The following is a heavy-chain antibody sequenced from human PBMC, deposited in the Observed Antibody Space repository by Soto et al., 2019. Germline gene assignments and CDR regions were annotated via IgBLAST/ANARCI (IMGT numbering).Heavy chain of an antibody. J-gene: IGHJ6*02. V-gene: IGHV3-53*01. CDR3: ARDLVLTGYSDYYYYGMDV. CDR2: VYSGGST. CDR1: GFTVSNNY. D-gene: IGHD3-9*01. Sequence: PGGSLRLSCAASGFTVSNNYMSWVRQAPGKGLEWVSVVYSGGSTYYADSVKGRFTISRDNSKNTVYLQMNSLRAEDTAVYYCARDLVLTGYSDYYYYGMDVWGQGTTVTVSS.